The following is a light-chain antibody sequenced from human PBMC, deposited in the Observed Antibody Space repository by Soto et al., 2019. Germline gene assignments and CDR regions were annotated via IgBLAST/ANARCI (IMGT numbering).Light chain of an antibody. J-gene: IGKJ4*01. CDR1: QALSNY. V-gene: IGKV1-9*01. CDR3: QQLSRYPLT. CDR2: SAS. Sequence: DIQLTQSPSVLSASVGDTVTITCRASQALSNYLAWYQQKPGKAPDLLIYSASTLQSGVPSRFSGSGSETEFSLTIRALQPEDFETYYCQQLSRYPLTFGGGTKVDIK.